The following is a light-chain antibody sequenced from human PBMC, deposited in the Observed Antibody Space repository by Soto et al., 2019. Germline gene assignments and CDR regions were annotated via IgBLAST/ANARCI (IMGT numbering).Light chain of an antibody. CDR1: QTVLYSTDNRNY. J-gene: IGKJ2*01. V-gene: IGKV4-1*01. Sequence: DIVMTQSPESLAVSLGESATINCKSSQTVLYSTDNRNYLAWHQQKPGQPPKLLIFWASTRESGVPDRFSGSGSGTDFTLTISSLQAEDVAVYYCQQYHTPPYTFGRGSKLVIK. CDR3: QQYHTPPYT. CDR2: WAS.